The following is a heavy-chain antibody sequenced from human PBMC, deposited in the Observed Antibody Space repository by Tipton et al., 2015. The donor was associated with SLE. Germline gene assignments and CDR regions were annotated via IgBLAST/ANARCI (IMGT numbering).Heavy chain of an antibody. Sequence: TLSLTCTVSGGSISSGYYWGWIRQPPGKGLEWIGEINHSGSTNYNPSLKSRVTISVDTSKNQFSLKLSSVTAADTAVYYCARTGYSSSWLYFQHWGQGTLVTVSS. CDR2: INHSGST. J-gene: IGHJ1*01. V-gene: IGHV4-38-2*02. D-gene: IGHD6-13*01. CDR1: GGSISSGYY. CDR3: ARTGYSSSWLYFQH.